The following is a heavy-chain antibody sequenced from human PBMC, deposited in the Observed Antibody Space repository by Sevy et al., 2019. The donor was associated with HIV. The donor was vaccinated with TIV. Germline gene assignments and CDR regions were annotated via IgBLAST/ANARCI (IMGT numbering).Heavy chain of an antibody. CDR3: AKDASSSWTGGTFQH. J-gene: IGHJ1*01. CDR2: ISGSGGST. D-gene: IGHD6-13*01. Sequence: GGSLRLSCAASGFIFSGYVMSWVRHAPGKGLEWVSTISGSGGSTYYADSVKGRFAISRDNSKNTLDLEMNSLRVEDTAVYYCAKDASSSWTGGTFQHWGQGTLVTVSS. CDR1: GFIFSGYV. V-gene: IGHV3-23*01.